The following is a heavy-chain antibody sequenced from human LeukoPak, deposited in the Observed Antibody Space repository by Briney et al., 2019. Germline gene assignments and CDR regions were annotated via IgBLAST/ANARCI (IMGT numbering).Heavy chain of an antibody. CDR3: AKDLYCSSTSCSEHY. V-gene: IGHV3-23*01. J-gene: IGHJ4*02. CDR2: ITGSGGST. D-gene: IGHD2-2*01. Sequence: GGSLGLSCAASGFTFSSYAMSWVRQAPGKGLEWVSSITGSGGSTYYADSVKGRFTISRDNSKNTLYLQMNSLRAEDTAVYYCAKDLYCSSTSCSEHYWGQGTLVTVSS. CDR1: GFTFSSYA.